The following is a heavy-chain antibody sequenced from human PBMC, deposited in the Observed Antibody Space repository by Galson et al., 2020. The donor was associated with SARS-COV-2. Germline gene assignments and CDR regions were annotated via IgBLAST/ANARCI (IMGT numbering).Heavy chain of an antibody. V-gene: IGHV3-11*04. CDR1: GFTFSDYY. D-gene: IGHD3-10*01. J-gene: IGHJ6*03. CDR3: SRFPYNYYYYYMDV. Sequence: NSGGSLRLSCEASGFTFSDYYMSWIRQAPGKGLEWVSYIGTSDDTSYYADSVKGRFTISRDNTKNSLYLQMNTLRAEDTAVYYCSRFPYNYYYYYMDVWGKGTTVTISS. CDR2: IGTSDDTS.